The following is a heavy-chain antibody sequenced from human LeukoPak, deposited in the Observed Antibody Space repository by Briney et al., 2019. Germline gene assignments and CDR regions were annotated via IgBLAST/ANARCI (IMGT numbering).Heavy chain of an antibody. CDR3: TTDLKVDYDILTGYYLNDY. CDR1: GCTCSNDW. Sequence: PEGSLRLSCVASGCTCSNDWMSWVRQASGKGLEWVGRINSKTDGGTTDYAAPVKGRFTISRDDSKNTLYLQMNSLKTEYTAVYYCTTDLKVDYDILTGYYLNDYWGQGTLVTVSS. V-gene: IGHV3-15*01. CDR2: INSKTDGGTT. D-gene: IGHD3-9*01. J-gene: IGHJ4*02.